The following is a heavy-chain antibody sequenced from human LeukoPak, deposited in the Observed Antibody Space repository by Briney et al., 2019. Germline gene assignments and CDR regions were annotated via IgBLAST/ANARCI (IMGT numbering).Heavy chain of an antibody. CDR2: INSDGSIT. J-gene: IGHJ4*02. CDR3: AKELRYFDSPYFDY. V-gene: IGHV3-74*01. CDR1: GFTFSSYW. D-gene: IGHD3-9*01. Sequence: GGSLRLSCSASGFTFSSYWMHWVRQAPGKGLVWVSRINSDGSITTYADSVKGRFTISRDNAKNTLYLQMNSLRAEDTAVYYCAKELRYFDSPYFDYWGQGTLVTVSS.